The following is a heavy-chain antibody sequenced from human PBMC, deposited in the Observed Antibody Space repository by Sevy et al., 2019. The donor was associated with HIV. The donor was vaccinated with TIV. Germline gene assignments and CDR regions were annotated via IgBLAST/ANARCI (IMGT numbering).Heavy chain of an antibody. J-gene: IGHJ6*02. CDR3: ARVVEPAGIDPYYYGVDV. V-gene: IGHV1-2*02. D-gene: IGHD2-2*02. Sequence: GESLKISCKASGYTFTDYYIHWVRQAPGQGLEWMGWINPKSGGTNYAQKFHGRVTMTRDTSISTAYMEFGRLRSDDTAVYYCARVVEPAGIDPYYYGVDVWGPGATVTVSS. CDR2: INPKSGGT. CDR1: GYTFTDYY.